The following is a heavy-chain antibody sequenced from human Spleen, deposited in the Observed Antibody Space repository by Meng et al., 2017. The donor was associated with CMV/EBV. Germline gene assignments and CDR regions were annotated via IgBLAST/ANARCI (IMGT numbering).Heavy chain of an antibody. CDR1: GFSLSTSGVG. D-gene: IGHD5-18*01. V-gene: IGHV2-5*01. J-gene: IGHJ4*02. CDR2: IYWNDDK. Sequence: CTFSGFSLSTSGVGVGWIRQPPGKALEWLALIYWNDDKRYSPSLRSRLTITKDTSKNQVVLTMTNMDPVDTATYYCAHFRGYSYVDYWGQGTLVTVSS. CDR3: AHFRGYSYVDY.